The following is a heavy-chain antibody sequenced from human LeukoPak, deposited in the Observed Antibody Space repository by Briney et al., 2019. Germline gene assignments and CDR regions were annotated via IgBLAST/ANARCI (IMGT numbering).Heavy chain of an antibody. V-gene: IGHV3-23*01. Sequence: GGSLRLSGAASGFTFTSYAMSWVRQGPGKGLEWVSVISSSGDTTYYADSVKGRFTISRDNSKSTLYLQMNSLRAEDTAVYYCAKNSGGGCYWGVDYWGQGTLVTVSS. CDR2: ISSSGDTT. D-gene: IGHD2-15*01. J-gene: IGHJ4*02. CDR3: AKNSGGGCYWGVDY. CDR1: GFTFTSYA.